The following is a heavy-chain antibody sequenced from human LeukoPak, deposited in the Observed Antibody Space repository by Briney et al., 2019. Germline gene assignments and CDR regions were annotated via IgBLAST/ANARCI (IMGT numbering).Heavy chain of an antibody. Sequence: PSETLSLICAVSDVSINTLSYYLGWVRQPPGTGLEWIGIVYYTGSPDYTPSLKSRVTISLDMSKNQFSLDLTSVTAADTAVYLCARHVAYVPWSQGAFDVWGQGTRVYVSS. CDR2: VYYTGSP. CDR1: DVSINTLSYY. J-gene: IGHJ3*01. D-gene: IGHD3-10*02. V-gene: IGHV4-39*01. CDR3: ARHVAYVPWSQGAFDV.